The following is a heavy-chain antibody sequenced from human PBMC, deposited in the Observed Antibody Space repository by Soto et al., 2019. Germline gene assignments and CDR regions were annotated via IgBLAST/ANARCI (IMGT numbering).Heavy chain of an antibody. V-gene: IGHV4-31*03. D-gene: IGHD3-10*01. J-gene: IGHJ5*02. CDR3: ARGSSGSYQRFDP. CDR2: IYYSGST. Sequence: SETLSLTCTVSGGSISSGGYYWSWIRQHPGKGLEWIGYIYYSGSTYYNPSLKSRVTISVDTSKNQFSLKLSSVTAADTAVYYCARGSSGSYQRFDPWGQGNLVTVSS. CDR1: GGSISSGGYY.